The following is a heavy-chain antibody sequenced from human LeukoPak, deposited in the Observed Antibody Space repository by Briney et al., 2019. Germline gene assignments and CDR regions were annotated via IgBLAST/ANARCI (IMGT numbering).Heavy chain of an antibody. Sequence: PGGSLRLSCAASGFTVSSNYMSWVRQAPGKGLEWVSGISWNSGSIGYADSVKGRFTISRDNAKNSLYLQMNSLRAEDTALYYCAKGGYCSGGSCLIDAFDIWGQGTMVTVSS. CDR3: AKGGYCSGGSCLIDAFDI. J-gene: IGHJ3*02. CDR1: GFTVSSNY. V-gene: IGHV3-9*01. CDR2: ISWNSGSI. D-gene: IGHD2-15*01.